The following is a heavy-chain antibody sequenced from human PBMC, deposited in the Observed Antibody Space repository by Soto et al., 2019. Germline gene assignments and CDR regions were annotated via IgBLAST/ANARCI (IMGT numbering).Heavy chain of an antibody. V-gene: IGHV4-31*03. CDR3: ARAGLWFGELSSGWPYGTDV. J-gene: IGHJ6*01. CDR2: IYYSGST. Sequence: SETLSLTCTVSGGSISSGGYYWSWIRQHPGKGLEWIGYIYYSGSTYYNPSLKSRVTISVDTSKNQFSLKLSSVTAADTAVYYCARAGLWFGELSSGWPYGTDVWGQGTTVTVSS. CDR1: GGSISSGGYY. D-gene: IGHD3-10*01.